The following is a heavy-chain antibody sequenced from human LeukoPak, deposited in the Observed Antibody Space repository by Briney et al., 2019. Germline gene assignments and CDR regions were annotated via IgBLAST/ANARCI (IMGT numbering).Heavy chain of an antibody. CDR2: ISSSSSYI. D-gene: IGHD1-26*01. Sequence: GGSLRLSCAASGFTFSTYAMIWARQAPGKGLEWVSSISSSSSYIYYADSVKGRFTISRDNAKNSLYLQMNSLRAEDTAVYYCARDLRPYGPLGYWGQGTLVTVSS. CDR1: GFTFSTYA. J-gene: IGHJ4*02. V-gene: IGHV3-21*01. CDR3: ARDLRPYGPLGY.